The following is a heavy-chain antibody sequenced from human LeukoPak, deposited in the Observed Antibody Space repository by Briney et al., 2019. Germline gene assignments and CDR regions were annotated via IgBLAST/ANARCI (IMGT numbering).Heavy chain of an antibody. Sequence: ASVKVSCKASGYTFTGYYMHWVRQAPGQGLEWMGWINPNSGGTNYAQKFQGRVTMTRDTSISTAYMELSRLRSDDTAVYYCARDWGNIVVVPAAIGWFDPWGQGTLVTVSS. D-gene: IGHD2-2*01. CDR1: GYTFTGYY. V-gene: IGHV1-2*02. J-gene: IGHJ5*02. CDR3: ARDWGNIVVVPAAIGWFDP. CDR2: INPNSGGT.